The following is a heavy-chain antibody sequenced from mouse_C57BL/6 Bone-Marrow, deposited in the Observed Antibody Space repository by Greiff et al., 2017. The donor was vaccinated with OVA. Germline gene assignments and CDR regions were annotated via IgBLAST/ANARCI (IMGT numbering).Heavy chain of an antibody. CDR2: INPGSGGT. J-gene: IGHJ2*01. CDR3: ARDRYYFDY. CDR1: GYAFTNYL. V-gene: IGHV1-54*01. Sequence: VMLVESGAELVRPGTSVKVSCKASGYAFTNYLIEWVKQRPGQGLEWIGVINPGSGGTNYNEKFKGKATLTADKSSSPAYMQLSSLTSEDSAVYFCARDRYYFDYWGQGTTLTVSS.